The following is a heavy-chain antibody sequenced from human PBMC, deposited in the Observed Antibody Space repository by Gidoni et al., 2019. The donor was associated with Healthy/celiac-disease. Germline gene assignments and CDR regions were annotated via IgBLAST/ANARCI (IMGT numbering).Heavy chain of an antibody. V-gene: IGHV4-39*01. J-gene: IGHJ4*02. Sequence: QLQLQESGPGLVKPSETLSLTCTVSGGSISSSSYYCGWIRQPPGKGLEWIGSIYYSGSTYYNPSLKSRVTISVDTSKNQFSLKLSSVTAADTAVYYCARRDVALIDYWGQGTLVTVSS. D-gene: IGHD5-12*01. CDR3: ARRDVALIDY. CDR2: IYYSGST. CDR1: GGSISSSSYY.